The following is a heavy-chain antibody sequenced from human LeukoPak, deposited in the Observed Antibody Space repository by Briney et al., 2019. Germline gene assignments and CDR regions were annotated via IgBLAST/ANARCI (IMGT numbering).Heavy chain of an antibody. CDR2: INHSGST. Sequence: SETLSLTCTVSGGSISSSSYYWGWIRQPPGKGLEWIGEINHSGSTNYNPSLKSRVTISVDTSKNQFSLKLSSVTAADTAVYYCARETTVVEGAFDIWGQGTMVTVSS. D-gene: IGHD4-23*01. V-gene: IGHV4-39*07. CDR3: ARETTVVEGAFDI. CDR1: GGSISSSSYY. J-gene: IGHJ3*02.